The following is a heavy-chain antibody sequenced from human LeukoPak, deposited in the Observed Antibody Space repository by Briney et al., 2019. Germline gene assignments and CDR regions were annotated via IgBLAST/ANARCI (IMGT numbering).Heavy chain of an antibody. D-gene: IGHD3-22*01. J-gene: IGHJ4*02. V-gene: IGHV3-21*01. CDR2: ISSSNSYI. Sequence: GGSLRLSCAVSGFTFSSYSMNWVRQAPGKGLEWVSSISSSNSYIYYADSVKGRFTISRDNAKNSLYLQMNSLRAEDTAVYYCARDRSGMIVVVHFDYWGQGTLVTVSS. CDR3: ARDRSGMIVVVHFDY. CDR1: GFTFSSYS.